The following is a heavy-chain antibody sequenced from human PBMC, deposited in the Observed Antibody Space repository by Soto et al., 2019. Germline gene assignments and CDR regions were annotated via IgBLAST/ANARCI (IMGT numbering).Heavy chain of an antibody. V-gene: IGHV3-7*01. J-gene: IGHJ6*02. CDR2: IKQDGSEK. D-gene: IGHD6-13*01. CDR3: ARIASAGRGWDV. CDR1: GFTFSNYW. Sequence: EVQLVESGGGLVQPGGSLRLSCAASGFTFSNYWMSWVRQAPGKGLEWVGNIKQDGSEKNYVDSVKGRFTISRDNAKNSLFLQMNSLRAEDTAVYYWARIASAGRGWDVWGQGTTVIVSS.